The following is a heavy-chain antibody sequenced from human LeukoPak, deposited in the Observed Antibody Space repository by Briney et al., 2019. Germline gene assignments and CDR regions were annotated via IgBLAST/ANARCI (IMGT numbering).Heavy chain of an antibody. D-gene: IGHD3-16*01. V-gene: IGHV3-23*01. CDR3: AKLPAAGGDYVYMDS. CDR2: IARSGGYT. CDR1: GFAFTNYA. J-gene: IGHJ4*02. Sequence: GGSLRLSCAASGFAFTNYAMTWVRQAPGKGLEWVSAIARSGGYTYYADSVRGRFTISRDNSKNTLYLQMSSLRAEDTAVYYCAKLPAAGGDYVYMDSWGQGTLVTVSS.